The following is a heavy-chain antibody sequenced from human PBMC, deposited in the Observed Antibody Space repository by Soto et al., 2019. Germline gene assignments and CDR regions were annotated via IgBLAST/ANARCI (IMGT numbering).Heavy chain of an antibody. D-gene: IGHD6-6*01. CDR1: GGSISSSSYY. CDR2: IYYSGST. Sequence: SETLSLTCTVSGGSISSSSYYWGWIRQPPGKGLEWIGSIYYSGSTYYNPSLKVRVTIAVDTSKNQFSLKLSSVTAADTAVYYCARPGSSFDYFDYWGQGTLVTVSS. CDR3: ARPGSSFDYFDY. J-gene: IGHJ4*02. V-gene: IGHV4-39*01.